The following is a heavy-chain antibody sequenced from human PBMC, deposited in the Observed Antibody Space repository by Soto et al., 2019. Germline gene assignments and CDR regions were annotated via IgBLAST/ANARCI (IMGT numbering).Heavy chain of an antibody. CDR1: GFTFSSYS. V-gene: IGHV3-23*01. Sequence: QPGGSLRLSCAASGFTFSSYSMSWVRQAPGKGLEWVSGFRTGGDGGTTYYADSVKGRFTISRDNSKNMLFLQMNSLRAEDTAIYYCAKKVNSGPGSQYFDYWGQGALVTVSS. CDR3: AKKVNSGPGSQYFDY. CDR2: FRTGGDGGTT. J-gene: IGHJ4*02. D-gene: IGHD3-10*01.